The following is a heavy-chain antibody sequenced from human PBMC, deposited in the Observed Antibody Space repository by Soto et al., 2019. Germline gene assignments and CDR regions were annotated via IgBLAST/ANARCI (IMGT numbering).Heavy chain of an antibody. CDR3: ARRGGSSPSYYYMDV. CDR1: GGSISSYY. D-gene: IGHD6-6*01. Sequence: SETLSLTCTVSGGSISSYYWSWIRQPPGKGLEWIGYIYYSGSTNYNPSLKSRVTISVDTSKNQFSLKLSSVTAADTAVYYCARRGGSSPSYYYMDVWGKGTTVTVSS. CDR2: IYYSGST. J-gene: IGHJ6*03. V-gene: IGHV4-59*08.